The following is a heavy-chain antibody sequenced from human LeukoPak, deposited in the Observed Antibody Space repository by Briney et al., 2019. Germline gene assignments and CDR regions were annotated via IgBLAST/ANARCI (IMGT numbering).Heavy chain of an antibody. CDR3: ARGVWGNYRRHFDY. CDR1: GDTFSRYA. J-gene: IGHJ4*02. D-gene: IGHD3-16*02. V-gene: IGHV1-69*06. Sequence: SVKVSCKASGDTFSRYAISWVRQAPGQGLEWMGGVTPIFGTANYAQKFQGRVTLTADKSTTTAYMDLTSLGSEDTAVYYCARGVWGNYRRHFDYWGQGTLVTVSS. CDR2: VTPIFGTA.